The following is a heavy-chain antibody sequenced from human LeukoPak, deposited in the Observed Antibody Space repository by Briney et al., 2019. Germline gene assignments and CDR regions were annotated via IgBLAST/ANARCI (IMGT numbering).Heavy chain of an antibody. J-gene: IGHJ4*02. CDR1: GYTFTGYY. V-gene: IGHV1-2*02. D-gene: IGHD2-2*01. CDR3: AREGVVPAASNRGDY. CDR2: INPNSGGT. Sequence: GASVKVSCKASGYTFTGYYMHWVRQAPGQGLEWMGWINPNSGGTNYAQKFQGRVTMTRDTSICTAYMELSRLRSDDTAVYYCAREGVVPAASNRGDYWGQGTLVTVSS.